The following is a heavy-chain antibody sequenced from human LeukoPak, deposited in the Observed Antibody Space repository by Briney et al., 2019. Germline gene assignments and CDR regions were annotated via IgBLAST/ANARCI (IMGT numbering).Heavy chain of an antibody. CDR2: ISSSSSYI. D-gene: IGHD1-1*01. CDR1: GFTFSSYS. Sequence: GGSLRLSCAASGFTFSSYSMNWVRQAPGEGLEWVSSISSSSSYIYYADSVKGRFTISRDNAKNSLYLQMNSLRAEDTAVYYCASRKLADDYWGQGTLVTVSS. CDR3: ASRKLADDY. V-gene: IGHV3-21*01. J-gene: IGHJ4*02.